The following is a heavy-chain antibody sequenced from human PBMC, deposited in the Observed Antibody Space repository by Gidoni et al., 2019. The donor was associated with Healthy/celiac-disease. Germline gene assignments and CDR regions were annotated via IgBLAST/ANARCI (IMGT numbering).Heavy chain of an antibody. J-gene: IGHJ3*02. V-gene: IGHV3-21*01. D-gene: IGHD7-27*01. CDR3: ARDDNWGLGAFDI. CDR1: GFTFSSYS. Sequence: EVQLVESGGGLVKPGGSLRLSCAASGFTFSSYSMNWVGQAPGKGLEWVSSISSSSSYIYYADSVKGRFTISRDNAKNSLYLQMNSLRAEDTAVYYCARDDNWGLGAFDIWGQGTMVTVSS. CDR2: ISSSSSYI.